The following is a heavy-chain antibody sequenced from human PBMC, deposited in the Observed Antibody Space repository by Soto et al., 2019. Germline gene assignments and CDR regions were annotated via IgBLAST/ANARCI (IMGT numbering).Heavy chain of an antibody. V-gene: IGHV3-30-3*01. CDR1: GFTLSDFA. J-gene: IGHJ6*02. CDR2: ISNDGGIE. Sequence: QVQLVQSGGGVVQPGRSLRLSCAASGFTLSDFAMHWVRQAPGKGLEWVALISNDGGIEHYADSVRGRFTISRDNSKHMLYLQMTSLRVENRAVYYCARDVNGMDVWGQGTTVTVSS. CDR3: ARDVNGMDV.